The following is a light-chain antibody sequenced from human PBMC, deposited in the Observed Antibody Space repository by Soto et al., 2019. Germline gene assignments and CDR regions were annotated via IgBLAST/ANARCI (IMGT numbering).Light chain of an antibody. CDR3: QQLNSFSLT. Sequence: DIQLTQSPSFLSASLGDRVTITCRASEGISTYLAWYQQNPGKAPKLLIYAASTLQSGVPSRFSGSGSATEFTLTISSLQPEDFGTYYCQQLNSFSLTFGGGTKIEIK. J-gene: IGKJ4*01. CDR2: AAS. CDR1: EGISTY. V-gene: IGKV1-9*01.